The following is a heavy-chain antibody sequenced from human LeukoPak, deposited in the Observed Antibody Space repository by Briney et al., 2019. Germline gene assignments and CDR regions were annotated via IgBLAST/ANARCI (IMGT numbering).Heavy chain of an antibody. Sequence: GGSLRLSCAASGFTFGSYWMSWVRQAPGKGLEWVANIKQDGSETYYVDSVKGRFTISRDNAKNSLYLQMNSLRAEDTAVYYCARPTWYIYWGRGTLVTVSS. CDR2: IKQDGSET. D-gene: IGHD6-13*01. CDR3: ARPTWYIY. V-gene: IGHV3-7*01. CDR1: GFTFGSYW. J-gene: IGHJ4*02.